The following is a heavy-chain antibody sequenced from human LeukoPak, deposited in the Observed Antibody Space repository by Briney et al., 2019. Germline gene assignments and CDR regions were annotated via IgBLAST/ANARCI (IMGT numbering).Heavy chain of an antibody. J-gene: IGHJ4*02. CDR1: GGSISSGRSF. CDR2: IYYSGST. V-gene: IGHV4-31*11. CDR3: ARDYGGMVDY. Sequence: SQTLSLTCAVSGGSISSGRSFWSWVRQHPVKGLEWIGYIYYSGSTYYNPSLKSRVTISVDTSKNQFSLKLSSVTAADTAVYYCARDYGGMVDYWGQGTLVTVSS. D-gene: IGHD2-8*01.